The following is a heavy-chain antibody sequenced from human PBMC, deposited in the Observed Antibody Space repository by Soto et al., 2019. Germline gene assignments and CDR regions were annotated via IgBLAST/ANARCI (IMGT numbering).Heavy chain of an antibody. D-gene: IGHD2-2*02. CDR1: AVTFSSFA. CDR3: ATWRAGASILWYFYY. J-gene: IGHJ4*02. CDR2: IIPISGTT. V-gene: IGHV1-69*01. Sequence: GASVKVSCKASAVTFSSFATNWVRQSPRQGLEWMGGIIPISGTTKYPQTFQGRATVTADESTSTDYMGLSSLTSEDTAEYYCATWRAGASILWYFYYWGQGILVTVSS.